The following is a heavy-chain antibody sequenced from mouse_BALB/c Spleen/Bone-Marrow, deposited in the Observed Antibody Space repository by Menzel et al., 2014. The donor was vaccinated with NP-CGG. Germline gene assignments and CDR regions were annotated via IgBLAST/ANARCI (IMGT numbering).Heavy chain of an antibody. D-gene: IGHD1-1*01. J-gene: IGHJ1*01. CDR2: IRNKANGYTT. CDR1: GFTFTDYY. CDR3: ARDNYYDIYWYFDV. Sequence: DVKLQESGGGLVQPGGSLRLSCANSGFTFTDYYMSWVRQPPGKALEWLGFIRNKANGYTTEYSASVKGRFTISRDNSQSILYLQVNTLRAEDSATYYCARDNYYDIYWYFDVWGAGTTVTVSS. V-gene: IGHV7-3*02.